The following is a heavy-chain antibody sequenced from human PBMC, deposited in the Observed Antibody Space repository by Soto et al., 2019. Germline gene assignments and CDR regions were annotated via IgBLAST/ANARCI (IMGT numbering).Heavy chain of an antibody. CDR2: INHSGST. CDR3: ARVRRYCSGGTCHPAEYFHH. V-gene: IGHV4-34*01. J-gene: IGHJ1*01. D-gene: IGHD2-15*01. CDR1: GGSFSGYF. Sequence: SETLSLSCAVYGGSFSGYFLSWVRQPPGKGLEWIGEINHSGSTKYNPSLKTRVTISADTSKNQFSLKLRSVTAADTAVYYCARVRRYCSGGTCHPAEYFHHWGKGNLVTVSS.